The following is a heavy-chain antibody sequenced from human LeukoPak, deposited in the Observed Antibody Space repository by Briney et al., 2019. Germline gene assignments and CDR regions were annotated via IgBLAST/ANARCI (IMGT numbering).Heavy chain of an antibody. V-gene: IGHV4-61*02. D-gene: IGHD2-15*01. CDR2: IYTSGST. Sequence: SETLFLTCTVSGGSISSGSYYWSWIRQPAGKGLEWIGRIYTSGSTNYNPSLKSRVTISVDTSKNQFSLKLSSVTAADTAVYYCARSFSRGLLRWFDPWGQGTLVTVSS. CDR3: ARSFSRGLLRWFDP. CDR1: GGSISSGSYY. J-gene: IGHJ5*02.